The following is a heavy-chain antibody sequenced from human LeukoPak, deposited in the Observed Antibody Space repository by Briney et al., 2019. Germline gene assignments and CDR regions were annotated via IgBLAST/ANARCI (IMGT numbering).Heavy chain of an antibody. J-gene: IGHJ4*02. Sequence: PGGSLRLSCAASGFTFSGSVMSWVRQAPGKGLEWASTINGSGGSTYYADSVKGRFTISRDNSKNTLYLQMNSLRAEDTAVYYCARGYYYAASDYWGQGTLVTVSS. CDR1: GFTFSGSV. V-gene: IGHV3-23*01. CDR2: INGSGGST. D-gene: IGHD3-22*01. CDR3: ARGYYYAASDY.